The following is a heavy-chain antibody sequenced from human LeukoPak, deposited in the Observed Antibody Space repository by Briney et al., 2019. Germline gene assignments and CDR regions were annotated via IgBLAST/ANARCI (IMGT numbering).Heavy chain of an antibody. CDR3: ARGTIFGVVITLFDY. Sequence: GGSLRLSCAASGFTFSSYSMNWVRQAPGKGLEWVSYISSSSSYIYYADSVKGRFTISRDNTKNSLYLQMNSLRAEDTAVYYCARGTIFGVVITLFDYWGQGTLVTVSS. J-gene: IGHJ4*02. CDR1: GFTFSSYS. D-gene: IGHD3-3*01. CDR2: ISSSSSYI. V-gene: IGHV3-21*01.